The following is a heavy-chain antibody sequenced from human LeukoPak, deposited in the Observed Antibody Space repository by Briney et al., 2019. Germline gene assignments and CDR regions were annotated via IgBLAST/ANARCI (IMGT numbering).Heavy chain of an antibody. J-gene: IGHJ3*02. D-gene: IGHD3-10*01. Sequence: GGSLRLSCAASGFTFSNYDMHWVRQVTGKGLEWVSAFGTAGDTYYPGSVKGRFTISRENAKKSLYLQMNSLRAGDTAVYYCARSNYGSGTYSHAFDIWGQGTMVTVSS. CDR1: GFTFSNYD. V-gene: IGHV3-13*04. CDR3: ARSNYGSGTYSHAFDI. CDR2: FGTAGDT.